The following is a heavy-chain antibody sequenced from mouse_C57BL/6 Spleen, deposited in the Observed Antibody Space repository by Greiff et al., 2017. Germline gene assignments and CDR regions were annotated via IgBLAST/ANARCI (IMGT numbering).Heavy chain of an antibody. CDR3: ARSGLYDYDGRYFGY. V-gene: IGHV1-4*01. CDR2: INPSSGYT. CDR1: GYTFTSYT. J-gene: IGHJ2*01. D-gene: IGHD2-4*01. Sequence: VQLQQSGAELARPGASVKMSCKASGYTFTSYTMHWVKQRPGQGLEWIGYINPSSGYTKYNQKFKDKATLTADKSSSTAYMQLSSLTSEDSAVYYCARSGLYDYDGRYFGYRGQGTTLTVPP.